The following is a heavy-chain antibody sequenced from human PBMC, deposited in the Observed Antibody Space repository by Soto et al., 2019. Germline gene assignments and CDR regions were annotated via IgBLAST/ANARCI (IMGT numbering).Heavy chain of an antibody. V-gene: IGHV1-2*04. CDR3: ARDHGGYYGSGSSYNFDY. Sequence: QVQLVQSGAEVKKPGASVKVSCKASGYTFTGYYMHWVRQAPGQGLEWMGWINPNSGGTNYAQKFQGWVTMTRDTSISTAYIELSTLRTVDTAVYYCARDHGGYYGSGSSYNFDYWGQGTLVTVSS. CDR1: GYTFTGYY. D-gene: IGHD3-10*01. CDR2: INPNSGGT. J-gene: IGHJ4*02.